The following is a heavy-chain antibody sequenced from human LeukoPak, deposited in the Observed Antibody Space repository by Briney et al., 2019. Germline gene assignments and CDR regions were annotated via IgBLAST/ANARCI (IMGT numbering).Heavy chain of an antibody. Sequence: GESLKISCQGSGYSFTNYWISWVRQMPGKGLEWLGIIYPGDSNTRYSPSFQGQVTISAATSIRTAYLQWSSLKAADTAMYYCARKSHYSGSYSVDYWGQGTLVTVSS. D-gene: IGHD1-26*01. V-gene: IGHV5-51*01. J-gene: IGHJ4*02. CDR1: GYSFTNYW. CDR2: IYPGDSNT. CDR3: ARKSHYSGSYSVDY.